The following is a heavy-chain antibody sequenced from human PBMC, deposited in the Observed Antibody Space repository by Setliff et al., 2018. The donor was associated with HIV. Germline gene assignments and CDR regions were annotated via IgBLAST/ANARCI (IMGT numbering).Heavy chain of an antibody. Sequence: ASVKVSCKASGYAFRDCYINWVQQAPGKGLEWMGRVDPKDGETMYAQKFQGRVTITADRSTNTAYMDLSSLSSDDTALYFCATFDYNLLTGCPCWGQGTLVTVSS. CDR1: GYAFRDCY. V-gene: IGHV1-69-2*01. D-gene: IGHD3-9*01. CDR3: ATFDYNLLTGCPC. CDR2: VDPKDGET. J-gene: IGHJ4*02.